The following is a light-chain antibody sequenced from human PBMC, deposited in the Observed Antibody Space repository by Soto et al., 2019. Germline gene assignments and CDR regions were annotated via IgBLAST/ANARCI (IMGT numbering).Light chain of an antibody. CDR3: QHYNSYSRT. CDR2: GAS. CDR1: QSVSSN. V-gene: IGKV3-15*01. Sequence: EIAMTQSPNTLSLSPGEGTTLSCRASQSVSSNLAWYQQKPGQARRLLIYGASTRATGIPARFSGSGSGTEFTLTISSLQSEDYATYYCQHYNSYSRTFGQGTKVDLK. J-gene: IGKJ1*01.